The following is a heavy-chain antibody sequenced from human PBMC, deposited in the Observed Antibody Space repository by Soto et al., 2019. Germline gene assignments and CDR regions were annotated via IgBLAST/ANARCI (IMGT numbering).Heavy chain of an antibody. CDR1: GFTVSSNY. Sequence: GGSLRLSCAASGFTVSSNYMSWVRQAPGKGLEWVSVIYSGGSTYYADSVKGRFTISRHNSKNTLYLQMNSLRAEDTAVYYCARDRLYCSSTSCLRGGYDYWGQGTLVTVSS. CDR2: IYSGGST. D-gene: IGHD2-2*01. V-gene: IGHV3-53*04. J-gene: IGHJ4*02. CDR3: ARDRLYCSSTSCLRGGYDY.